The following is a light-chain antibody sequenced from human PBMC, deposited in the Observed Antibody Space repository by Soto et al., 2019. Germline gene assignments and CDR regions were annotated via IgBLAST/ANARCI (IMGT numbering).Light chain of an antibody. CDR3: SSYTGSSTLV. J-gene: IGLJ2*01. CDR1: SSDVGGYNY. CDR2: EVS. V-gene: IGLV2-14*01. Sequence: QSVLTQPASVYGSPGQSITISCTGTSSDVGGYNYVSWYQQHPGKAPKLMIYEVSNRPSGVSNRFSGSKSGNTASLTISGLQAEDEADYYCSSYTGSSTLVFGGGTKVTVL.